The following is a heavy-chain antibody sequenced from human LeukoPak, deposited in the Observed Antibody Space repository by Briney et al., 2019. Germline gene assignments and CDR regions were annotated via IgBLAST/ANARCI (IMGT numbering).Heavy chain of an antibody. V-gene: IGHV3-23*01. Sequence: GGSLRLSCAASGFTFSSYAISWVRRAPGKGLEWVSAISGSGGSTYYADSVKGRFTISRDNSKNTLYLQMNSLRGEDTAVYYCAKDMSYYGSGSYYNPSDYWGQGTLVTVSS. CDR2: ISGSGGST. J-gene: IGHJ4*02. CDR3: AKDMSYYGSGSYYNPSDY. D-gene: IGHD3-10*01. CDR1: GFTFSSYA.